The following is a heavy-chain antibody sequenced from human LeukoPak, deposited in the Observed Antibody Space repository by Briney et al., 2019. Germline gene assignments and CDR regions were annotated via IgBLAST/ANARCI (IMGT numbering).Heavy chain of an antibody. Sequence: GGSLRLSCVASGIRFSASGMHWVRQAPGKGLEWVAFIRSDGSDKYYADSVKGRFTFSRDDSKNTVYLQMNSLRADDTALYYCAKDKGNYFFDYWGQGALVTVSS. V-gene: IGHV3-30*02. CDR3: AKDKGNYFFDY. D-gene: IGHD4-23*01. CDR2: IRSDGSDK. CDR1: GIRFSASG. J-gene: IGHJ4*02.